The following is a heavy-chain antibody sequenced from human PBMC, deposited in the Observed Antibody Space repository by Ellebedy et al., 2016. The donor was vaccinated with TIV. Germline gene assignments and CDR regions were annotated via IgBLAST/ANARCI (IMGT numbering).Heavy chain of an antibody. CDR1: GFSFNRCA. Sequence: PGGSLRLSCAASGFSFNRCAMHWVRQAPGKGLEWVAFIRYDGSVDNYADSVKGRFTISRDNSKNILYLQRNSLRVEDTAVYYCVKDDTPAGYLYNGMDVWGQGTKVTVSS. V-gene: IGHV3-30*02. CDR2: IRYDGSVD. CDR3: VKDDTPAGYLYNGMDV. D-gene: IGHD2-2*01. J-gene: IGHJ6*02.